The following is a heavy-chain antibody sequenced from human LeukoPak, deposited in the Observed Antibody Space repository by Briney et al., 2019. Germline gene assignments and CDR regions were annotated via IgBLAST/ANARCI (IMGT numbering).Heavy chain of an antibody. D-gene: IGHD2-2*01. CDR3: AKGGDIVVVPAAIHDY. J-gene: IGHJ4*02. V-gene: IGHV3-23*01. CDR2: ISGSGGST. Sequence: PGGSLRLSCAASGFTFSSYAMSWVRQAPGKGLEWVSAISGSGGSTYYADSVKGRFTISRDNSKNTLYLQMNSLRAEDTAVYYCAKGGDIVVVPAAIHDYWGQGTLVTVSS. CDR1: GFTFSSYA.